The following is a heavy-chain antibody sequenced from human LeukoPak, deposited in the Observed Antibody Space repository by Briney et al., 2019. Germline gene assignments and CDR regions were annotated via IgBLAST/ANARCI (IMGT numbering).Heavy chain of an antibody. V-gene: IGHV4-59*12. CDR1: GGSISSYY. Sequence: SETLSLTCTVSGGSISSYYWSWLRQPPGKGLEWIGYIYYSGSTNYNPSLKSRVTISVDTSKNQFSLKLSSVTAADTAVYYCAGDYYDSSGYMYWGQGTLVTVSS. CDR3: AGDYYDSSGYMY. D-gene: IGHD3-22*01. CDR2: IYYSGST. J-gene: IGHJ4*02.